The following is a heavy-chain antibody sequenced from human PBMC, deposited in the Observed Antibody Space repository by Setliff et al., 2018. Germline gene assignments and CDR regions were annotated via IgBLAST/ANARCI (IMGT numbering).Heavy chain of an antibody. CDR1: GGSVRGYY. D-gene: IGHD5-18*01. Sequence: ASETLSLTCTVSGGSVRGYYWSWIRQPPGKGLEWIGYMYYSGDTNYNPSLKSRVTISVDTSKNQFSLELRSVTAADTAVYYCARLPPLHTPMALTFDYWGKGTTVT. J-gene: IGHJ6*03. V-gene: IGHV4-59*08. CDR2: MYYSGDT. CDR3: ARLPPLHTPMALTFDY.